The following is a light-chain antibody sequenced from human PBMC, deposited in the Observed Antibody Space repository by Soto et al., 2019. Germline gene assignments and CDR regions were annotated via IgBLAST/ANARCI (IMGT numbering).Light chain of an antibody. CDR3: QQSYRTPVT. V-gene: IGKV1-39*01. CDR2: AAS. CDR1: QSISSY. Sequence: DIQMTQSPSSVSASVGDRFTITCRASQSISSYLNWYQQKPGKAPKLLIYAASSLQSGVPSRFSGSGSGTDFTLTISSLQPEDFATYYCQQSYRTPVTFGQGTKVDIK. J-gene: IGKJ1*01.